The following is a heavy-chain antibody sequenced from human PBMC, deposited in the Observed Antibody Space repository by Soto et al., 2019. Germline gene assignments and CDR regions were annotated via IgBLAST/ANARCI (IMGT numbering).Heavy chain of an antibody. CDR2: VIPFSGTT. D-gene: IGHD3-3*01. Sequence: QVQLVQSGAEVKKPGSSVKVSCKASGDSLSYNVISWVRQVPGQGLEWMGGVIPFSGTTTYAQKFQDRVTITADESASSAHMELRSLTSEDTAVYYCASFSRGTWSGFTADWGQGTPVAVSS. V-gene: IGHV1-69*12. CDR3: ASFSRGTWSGFTAD. CDR1: GDSLSYNV. J-gene: IGHJ4*02.